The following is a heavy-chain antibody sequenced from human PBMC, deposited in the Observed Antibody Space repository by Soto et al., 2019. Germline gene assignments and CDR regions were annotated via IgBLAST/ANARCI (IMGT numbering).Heavy chain of an antibody. CDR3: ARHVPAAPKREWGFDY. V-gene: IGHV4-59*08. Sequence: SETLSLTCTVSGGSISSYYWSWIRQPPGKGLEWIGYIYYSGSTNYNPSLKSPVTISVDTAKNQFSLKLSSVTAADTAVYYCARHVPAAPKREWGFDYWGQGTLVTVSS. J-gene: IGHJ4*02. D-gene: IGHD2-2*01. CDR1: GGSISSYY. CDR2: IYYSGST.